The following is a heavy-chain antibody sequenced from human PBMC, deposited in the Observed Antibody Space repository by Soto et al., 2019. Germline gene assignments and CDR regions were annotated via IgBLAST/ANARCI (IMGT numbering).Heavy chain of an antibody. CDR3: ARASLSYGDSHYYYYYYGMDV. D-gene: IGHD4-17*01. CDR1: EATFAAFV. CDR2: SIPIFGTA. J-gene: IGHJ6*02. V-gene: IGHV1-69*01. Sequence: QVQLVQSGPGVRNLGPPGRSSGRPLEATFAAFVLTWVGQALGKGLEWLGGSIPIFGTANYAQKFQGRVTITADESTSTAYMELSSLRSEDTAVYYCARASLSYGDSHYYYYYYGMDVWGQGTTVTVSS.